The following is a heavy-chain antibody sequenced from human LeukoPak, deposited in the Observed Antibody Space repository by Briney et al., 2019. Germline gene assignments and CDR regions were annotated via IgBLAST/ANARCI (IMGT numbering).Heavy chain of an antibody. J-gene: IGHJ6*03. CDR1: GGSISSYY. Sequence: SETLPLTCTVSGGSISSYYWSWIRQPAGKGLEWIGRIYTSGSTNYNPSLKSRVTLSVDTSKNQFSLKLSSVTAAHTAVYYCAREYYDFRSGYPYYYYYYYMDVWGKGTTVTVSS. CDR2: IYTSGST. CDR3: AREYYDFRSGYPYYYYYYYMDV. D-gene: IGHD3-3*01. V-gene: IGHV4-4*07.